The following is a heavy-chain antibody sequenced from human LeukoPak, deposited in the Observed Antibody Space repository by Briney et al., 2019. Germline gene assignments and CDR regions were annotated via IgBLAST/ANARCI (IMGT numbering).Heavy chain of an antibody. Sequence: GGSLRLSCAAYGFAFSSYSMDWVRQAPGKGLEWVSYISSSSSTIYYADSVKGRFTISRDDAKNSLYLQMNSLRDEDTAVYYCARDPRTVTTYYFDYWSQGTLVTVSS. D-gene: IGHD4-17*01. J-gene: IGHJ4*02. V-gene: IGHV3-48*02. CDR2: ISSSSSTI. CDR3: ARDPRTVTTYYFDY. CDR1: GFAFSSYS.